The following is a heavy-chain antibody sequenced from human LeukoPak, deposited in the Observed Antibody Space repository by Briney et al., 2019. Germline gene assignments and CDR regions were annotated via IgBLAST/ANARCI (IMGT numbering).Heavy chain of an antibody. J-gene: IGHJ4*02. V-gene: IGHV4-59*01. CDR3: AAMTTVTMYSYFFDS. Sequence: PSETLSLTCTVSGDSMSAYFWTWLRPPPGKGLEWIGYAADSGSTNYHASLKSRVTISVDSSTNHFSLRLTSVTAADTAIYYCAAMTTVTMYSYFFDSWGQGTLLTVSS. CDR1: GDSMSAYF. D-gene: IGHD4-17*01. CDR2: AADSGST.